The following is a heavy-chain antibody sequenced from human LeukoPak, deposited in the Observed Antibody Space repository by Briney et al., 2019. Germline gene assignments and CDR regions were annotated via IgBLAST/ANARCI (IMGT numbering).Heavy chain of an antibody. CDR1: GGSISSYY. J-gene: IGHJ4*02. V-gene: IGHV4-59*01. Sequence: SETLSLTCTVSGGSISSYYWSWIRQPPGKGLEWIGYIYYSGSTNYNPSLKSRVTISVDTSKNQFSLKLSSVTAADTAVYYCARGVDSSGYYPYFDYWGQGTLVTVSS. D-gene: IGHD3-22*01. CDR3: ARGVDSSGYYPYFDY. CDR2: IYYSGST.